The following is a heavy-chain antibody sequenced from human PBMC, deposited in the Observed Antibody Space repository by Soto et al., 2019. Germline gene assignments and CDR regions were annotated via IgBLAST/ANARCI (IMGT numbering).Heavy chain of an antibody. CDR1: GYTFTSYG. Sequence: GASVKVSCKASGYTFTSYGISWARQAPGQGLEWMGWISAYNGNTNYAQKLQGRVTMTTDTSTSTAYMELRSLRSDDTAVYYCARDPGPAYYDFWSGSRFDYWGQGTLVTVSS. V-gene: IGHV1-18*01. D-gene: IGHD3-3*01. CDR2: ISAYNGNT. CDR3: ARDPGPAYYDFWSGSRFDY. J-gene: IGHJ4*02.